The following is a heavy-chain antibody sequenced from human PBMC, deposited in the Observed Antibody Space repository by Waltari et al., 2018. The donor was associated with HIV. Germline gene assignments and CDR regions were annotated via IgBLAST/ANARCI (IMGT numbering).Heavy chain of an antibody. V-gene: IGHV4-61*02. J-gene: IGHJ6*02. CDR3: ARGYYYRMDV. D-gene: IGHD3-10*01. CDR1: GGSISSGYYY. Sequence: QVQLQESGPGLVKPSQTLSLTCTVSGGSISSGYYYWSWIRQPAGKGLVWIGRFYTIGVTNYHPSLKIRVTISVDTSKNQFSLKLSSVTAADTAVYYCARGYYYRMDVWGQGTTVTVSS. CDR2: FYTIGVT.